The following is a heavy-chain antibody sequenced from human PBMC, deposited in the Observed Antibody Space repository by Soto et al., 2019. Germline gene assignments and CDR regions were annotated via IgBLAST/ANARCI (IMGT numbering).Heavy chain of an antibody. CDR3: ARGAVVGMGQELDF. J-gene: IGHJ4*02. CDR1: GFTFSSHG. CDR2: ITSTSSFI. Sequence: EVQLVASGGGLVKPGGSLRLSCAASGFTFSSHGMNWVRQAPGKGLEWVSCITSTSSFIYYADSVKGRFTISRDNAKNSLSLQMDSLRAEDTAVYYCARGAVVGMGQELDFWGQGILVTVSS. D-gene: IGHD6-19*01. V-gene: IGHV3-21*01.